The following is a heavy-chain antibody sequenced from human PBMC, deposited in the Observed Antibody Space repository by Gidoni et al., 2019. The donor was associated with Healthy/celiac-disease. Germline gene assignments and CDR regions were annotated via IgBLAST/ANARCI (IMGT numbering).Heavy chain of an antibody. CDR1: GGSISSGGYY. CDR2: IYYSGST. CDR3: ARKPAAKAYYYYGMDV. D-gene: IGHD2-2*01. J-gene: IGHJ6*02. V-gene: IGHV4-31*03. Sequence: QVQLQESGPGLVKPSQTLSLTCTVSGGSISSGGYYWSWIRQHPGKGLEWIGYIYYSGSTYYNPSLKSRVTISVDTSKNQFSLKLSSVTAADTAVYYCARKPAAKAYYYYGMDVWGQGTTVTVSS.